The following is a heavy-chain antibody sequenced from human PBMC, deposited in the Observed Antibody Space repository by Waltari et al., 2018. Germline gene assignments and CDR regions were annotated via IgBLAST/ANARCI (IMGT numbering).Heavy chain of an antibody. CDR2: IYSGGST. CDR1: GFTVSSNY. J-gene: IGHJ6*02. D-gene: IGHD1-7*01. CDR3: ARGTDSLYYYYGMDV. V-gene: IGHV3-53*02. Sequence: EVQLVETGGGLIQPGGSLRLSCAASGFTVSSNYMSWVRPAPGKGLEWVSVIYSGGSTYYADSVKGRFTISRDNSKNTLYLQMNSLRAEDTAVYYCARGTDSLYYYYGMDVWGQGTTVTVSS.